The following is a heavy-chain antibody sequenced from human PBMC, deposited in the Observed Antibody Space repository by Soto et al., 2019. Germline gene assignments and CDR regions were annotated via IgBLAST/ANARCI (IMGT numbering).Heavy chain of an antibody. Sequence: SETLSLTCAVSGYSISSGYYWGWIRQPPGKGLEWIGSIYHSGSTYYNPSLKSRVTISVDTSKNQFSLKLSSVTAADTAVYYCLTAARPWTPAFDYWGQGTLVTVSS. CDR1: GYSISSGYY. D-gene: IGHD6-6*01. J-gene: IGHJ4*02. CDR2: IYHSGST. V-gene: IGHV4-38-2*01. CDR3: LTAARPWTPAFDY.